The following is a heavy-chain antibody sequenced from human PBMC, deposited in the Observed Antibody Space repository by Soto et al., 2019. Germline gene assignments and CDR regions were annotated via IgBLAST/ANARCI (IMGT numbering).Heavy chain of an antibody. V-gene: IGHV1-58*02. CDR1: GFIFGTSA. CDR2: IVVGTGNT. J-gene: IGHJ5*02. D-gene: IGHD1-1*01. CDR3: AADKAPTDPYNWVDP. Sequence: GASVKVSCKASGFIFGTSAIHWVRQTRGHRLEWIGWIVVGTGNTKYAQTFQERVTFTRDMFTSTAYMELSGLTSEDTAIYYCAADKAPTDPYNWVDPWGQGTQVTVSS.